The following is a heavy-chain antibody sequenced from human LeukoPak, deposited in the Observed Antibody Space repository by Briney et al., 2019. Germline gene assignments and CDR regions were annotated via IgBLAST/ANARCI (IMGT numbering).Heavy chain of an antibody. Sequence: PSETLSLTCTVSGGSISSSSYYWGWIRQPPGKGLEWIGSIYYSGSTYYNPSLKSRVTISVDTSKNQFSLKPSSVTAADTAVYYCARVTAAAGIYWGQGTLVTVSS. CDR1: GGSISSSSYY. CDR3: ARVTAAAGIY. D-gene: IGHD6-13*01. J-gene: IGHJ4*02. CDR2: IYYSGST. V-gene: IGHV4-39*07.